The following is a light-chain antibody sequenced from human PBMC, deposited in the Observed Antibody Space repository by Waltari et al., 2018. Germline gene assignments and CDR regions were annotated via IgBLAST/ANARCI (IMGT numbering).Light chain of an antibody. CDR3: QQYGSF. CDR2: GAS. V-gene: IGKV3-20*01. Sequence: EIVLTQSPGTLSLSPGERATLSGRASQSVSSSYLAWYQQKPGQAPRLLIYGASSRATGIPDRFSGSGSGTDFTLTISRLEPEDFAVYYCQQYGSFFGQGTRLEIK. J-gene: IGKJ5*01. CDR1: QSVSSSY.